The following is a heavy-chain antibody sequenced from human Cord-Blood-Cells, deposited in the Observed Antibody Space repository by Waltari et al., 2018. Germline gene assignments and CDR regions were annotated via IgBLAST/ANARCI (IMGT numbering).Heavy chain of an antibody. CDR1: GYSISSGYY. D-gene: IGHD6-6*01. V-gene: IGHV4-38-2*02. J-gene: IGHJ3*02. CDR3: ARDSIAARPVGAFDI. CDR2: IYHSGST. Sequence: QVQLQESGPGLVKPSETLSLTCAVSGYSISSGYYWGWIRQPPGKGLEWIGSIYHSGSTYSNPSLKSRVTISVDTSKNQFSLKLSSVTAADTAVYYCARDSIAARPVGAFDIWGQGTMVTVSS.